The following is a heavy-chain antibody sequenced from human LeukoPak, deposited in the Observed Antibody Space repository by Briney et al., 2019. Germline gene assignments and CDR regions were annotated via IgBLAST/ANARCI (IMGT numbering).Heavy chain of an antibody. D-gene: IGHD6-19*01. Sequence: PSETLSLTCTVSGGSISSYYWSWIRQPPGKGLEWIGYIYYSGSTNYNPSLKSRVTISVDTSKNQFSLKLSSVTASDTAVYYCARVSGGSGWYLMLGFDYWGQGTLVTVSS. J-gene: IGHJ4*02. CDR1: GGSISSYY. V-gene: IGHV4-59*01. CDR3: ARVSGGSGWYLMLGFDY. CDR2: IYYSGST.